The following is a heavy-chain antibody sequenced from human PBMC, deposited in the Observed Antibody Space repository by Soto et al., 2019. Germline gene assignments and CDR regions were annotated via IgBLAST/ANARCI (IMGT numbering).Heavy chain of an antibody. CDR3: ARDPDYGDYWGYFFDS. Sequence: QVQLVQSGAEVKKPGASVKVSCKTSGYTFAAYYIHWIRQAPGQGLEWMGWINPTSGGTGYAQNFQDRVTMTRDTSISTAYMELRRLNSDDMAVYYCARDPDYGDYWGYFFDSWGQGTPVTVSS. D-gene: IGHD4-17*01. CDR2: INPTSGGT. V-gene: IGHV1-2*02. J-gene: IGHJ4*02. CDR1: GYTFAAYY.